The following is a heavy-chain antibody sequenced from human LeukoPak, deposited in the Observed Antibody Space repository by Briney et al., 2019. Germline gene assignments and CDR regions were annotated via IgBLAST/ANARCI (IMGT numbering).Heavy chain of an antibody. J-gene: IGHJ5*02. CDR2: IYYSGST. CDR1: GGSISSYY. D-gene: IGHD2-2*01. CDR3: ARGRFIVVVPAAIPVRYNWFDP. Sequence: PSETLSLTCTVSGGSISSYYWSWIRQPPGKGLEWIGYIYYSGSTNYNPSLKSRVTISVDTSKNQFSLKLSSVTAADTAVYYCARGRFIVVVPAAIPVRYNWFDPWGQGTLVTVSS. V-gene: IGHV4-59*12.